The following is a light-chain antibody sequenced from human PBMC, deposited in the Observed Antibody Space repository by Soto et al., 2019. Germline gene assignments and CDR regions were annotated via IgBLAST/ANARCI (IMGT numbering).Light chain of an antibody. CDR2: EVS. J-gene: IGLJ3*02. CDR1: SSDVGANNY. Sequence: QSALTRPASVSGSPGQPITISCTGTSSDVGANNYVSWYQHHPGKAPKLLIYEVSNRPSGVPDRFSGSKSGTSASLAISGLQSEDEADYYCAAWDDSLNGWVFGGGTKLTVL. V-gene: IGLV2-14*01. CDR3: AAWDDSLNGWV.